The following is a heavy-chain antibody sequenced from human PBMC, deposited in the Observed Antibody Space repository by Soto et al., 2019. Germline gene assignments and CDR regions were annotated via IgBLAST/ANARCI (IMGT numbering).Heavy chain of an antibody. CDR2: ITTSSSSI. Sequence: VKLVESGGGWVQPGGSLRLSCAASGFRFSTYDMNWVRQAPGKGLEWLSYITTSSSSIKYADSVKGRFTVSRDDAKNSLYLQKSSLRDDDTDVYYCARDPQRGYSGLDVRGQGTTVSVSS. CDR1: GFRFSTYD. D-gene: IGHD2-2*01. V-gene: IGHV3-48*02. CDR3: ARDPQRGYSGLDV. J-gene: IGHJ6*02.